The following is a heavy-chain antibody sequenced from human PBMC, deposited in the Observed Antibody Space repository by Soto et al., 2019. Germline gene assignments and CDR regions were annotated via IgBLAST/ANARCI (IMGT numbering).Heavy chain of an antibody. V-gene: IGHV3-33*01. CDR2: IWYDGGNK. D-gene: IGHD6-19*01. CDR1: GFNFSSYV. CDR3: ARDGQSLSRDGLRSSYYFDY. Sequence: QVQLVESGGGVVQPGRSLRLACAASGFNFSSYVMHWVRQAPGKGLEWVSVIWYDGGNKYYADSVKGLFTISRDNSKNTLSLQMNSLRGEDTAVYYCARDGQSLSRDGLRSSYYFDYWGQGTLVTVSS. J-gene: IGHJ4*02.